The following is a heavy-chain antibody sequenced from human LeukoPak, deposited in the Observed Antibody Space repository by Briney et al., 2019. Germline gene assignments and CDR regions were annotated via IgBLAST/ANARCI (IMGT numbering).Heavy chain of an antibody. Sequence: GGSLRLSCAASGFTFSDYYMSWLRQAPGKGLEWVSYISSSSSYTNYADSVKGRFTISRDNAKNSLYLQMNSLRAEDTAVYYCATRGSSGSSTLYGMDVWGQGTTVTVSS. V-gene: IGHV3-11*06. D-gene: IGHD3-22*01. CDR3: ATRGSSGSSTLYGMDV. CDR1: GFTFSDYY. J-gene: IGHJ6*02. CDR2: ISSSSSYT.